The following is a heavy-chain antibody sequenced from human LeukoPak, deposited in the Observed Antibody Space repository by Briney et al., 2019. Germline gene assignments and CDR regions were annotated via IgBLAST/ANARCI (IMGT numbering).Heavy chain of an antibody. CDR1: GYTFTSYG. V-gene: IGHV1-18*01. CDR3: ARPTYDFWSGYEDYYYMDV. Sequence: GASVKVSCKASGYTFTSYGISWVRQAPGQGLEWMGWISAYNGNTNYAQKLQGRVTMTTDTSTSTAYMELRSLRSDDTAVYYCARPTYDFWSGYEDYYYMDVWGKGTTVTVSS. CDR2: ISAYNGNT. D-gene: IGHD3-3*01. J-gene: IGHJ6*03.